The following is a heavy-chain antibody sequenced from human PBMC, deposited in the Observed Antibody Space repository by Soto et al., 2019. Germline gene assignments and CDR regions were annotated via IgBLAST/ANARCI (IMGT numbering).Heavy chain of an antibody. V-gene: IGHV3-21*01. CDR3: ARAGGYDYIWGSSEPAEYFQH. CDR2: ISSSSSYI. D-gene: IGHD3-16*01. Sequence: GGSLILSCAASGFTFSSYSMNWVRQAPGKGLEWVSSISSSSSYIYYADSVKGRFTISRDNAKNSLYLQMNSLRAEDTAVYYCARAGGYDYIWGSSEPAEYFQHWGQGTLVTVSS. CDR1: GFTFSSYS. J-gene: IGHJ1*01.